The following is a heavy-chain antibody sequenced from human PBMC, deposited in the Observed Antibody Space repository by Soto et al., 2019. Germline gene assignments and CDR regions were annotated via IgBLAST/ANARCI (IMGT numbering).Heavy chain of an antibody. Sequence: EVQLVESGGGLVQPGRSLRLSCAASGFTFDDYAMHWVRQAPGKGLEWVSGISWNSGSIGYADSVKGRFTISRDNAKNSLYLQMNSLRAEDTALYYCAKDAHYYGSGSYPDYWGQGTLVTVSS. CDR1: GFTFDDYA. V-gene: IGHV3-9*01. J-gene: IGHJ4*02. CDR2: ISWNSGSI. D-gene: IGHD3-10*01. CDR3: AKDAHYYGSGSYPDY.